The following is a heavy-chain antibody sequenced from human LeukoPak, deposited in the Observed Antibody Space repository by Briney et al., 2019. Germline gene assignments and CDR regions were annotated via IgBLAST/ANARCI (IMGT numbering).Heavy chain of an antibody. CDR3: AREDYGDYGGGDY. Sequence: ASVKVSCKASGYTFTGYYMHWVRQAPGQGLEWMGIINPSGGSTSYAQKFQGRVTMTRDMSTSTVYMELSSLRSEDTAVYYCAREDYGDYGGGDYWGQGTLVTVSS. J-gene: IGHJ4*02. V-gene: IGHV1-46*01. CDR1: GYTFTGYY. D-gene: IGHD4-17*01. CDR2: INPSGGST.